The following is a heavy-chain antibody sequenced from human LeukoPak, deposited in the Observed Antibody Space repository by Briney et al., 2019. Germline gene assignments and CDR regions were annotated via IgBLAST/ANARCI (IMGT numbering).Heavy chain of an antibody. J-gene: IGHJ4*02. D-gene: IGHD7-27*01. CDR1: GFTFDDYA. Sequence: KSGGSLRLSCAASGFTFDDYAMNWVRQAPGKGLEWVSYISSSSSTIYYADSVKGRFTISRDNAKNSLYLQMNSLRAEDTAVYYCARAISWGTLFFDYWGQGTLVTVSS. CDR3: ARAISWGTLFFDY. V-gene: IGHV3-48*01. CDR2: ISSSSSTI.